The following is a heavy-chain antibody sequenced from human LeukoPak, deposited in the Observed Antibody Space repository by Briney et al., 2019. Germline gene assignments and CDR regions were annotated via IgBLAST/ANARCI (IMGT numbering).Heavy chain of an antibody. CDR2: MNPNSGKT. CDR1: GYTFTDYD. Sequence: ASVKVSCKASGYTFTDYDINWVRQAPGQGLEWMGWMNPNSGKTGYAQKFQGRVTMTRNTSISTAYMELSSLRSEDTAVHYCARGQATGDDWGQGTLVTVSS. J-gene: IGHJ4*02. CDR3: ARGQATGDD. D-gene: IGHD5-24*01. V-gene: IGHV1-8*01.